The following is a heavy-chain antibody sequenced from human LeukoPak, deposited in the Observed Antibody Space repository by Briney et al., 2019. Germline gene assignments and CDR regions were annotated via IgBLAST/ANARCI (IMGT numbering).Heavy chain of an antibody. D-gene: IGHD5-24*01. J-gene: IGHJ4*02. V-gene: IGHV1-2*02. CDR2: ISANSGGT. CDR3: ARDPVEIATTEFDY. Sequence: PGASVKVSCKASGYTFTSYGISWVRQAPGQGLEWMGWISANSGGTNYAQKFQGRVTMTRDTSISTAYVELSRLRSGDTAVYYCARDPVEIATTEFDYWGQGTLVTVSS. CDR1: GYTFTSYG.